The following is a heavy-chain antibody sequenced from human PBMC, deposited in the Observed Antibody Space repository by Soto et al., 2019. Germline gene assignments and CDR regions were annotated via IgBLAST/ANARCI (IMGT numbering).Heavy chain of an antibody. CDR3: AHSHYDPAGGNCFDP. J-gene: IGHJ5*02. V-gene: IGHV2-5*02. CDR1: GFSLSTSGVG. D-gene: IGHD3-3*01. Sequence: QITLKESGPTLVKPTQTLTLTCTFSGFSLSTSGVGVGWIRQPPGKALEWLALIYWDDDKRYSPSLKSRLTITKDTSKTQVVLTMTNMDPVDTATYYCAHSHYDPAGGNCFDPWGQGTLVTVSS. CDR2: IYWDDDK.